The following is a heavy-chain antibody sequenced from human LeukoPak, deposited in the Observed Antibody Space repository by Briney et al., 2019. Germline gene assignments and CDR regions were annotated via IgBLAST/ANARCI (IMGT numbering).Heavy chain of an antibody. Sequence: ASVKVSCKASGYTFTTYGITWVRQAPGQGLEWMGYISAYSGNTNYAQELQGRVTMTTDTSTTTAYMELRSLRSDDTAVYYCARDLSADTSVGHLAHWGQGTLVTVSS. CDR1: GYTFTTYG. CDR3: ARDLSADTSVGHLAH. V-gene: IGHV1-18*04. CDR2: ISAYSGNT. J-gene: IGHJ4*02. D-gene: IGHD5-18*01.